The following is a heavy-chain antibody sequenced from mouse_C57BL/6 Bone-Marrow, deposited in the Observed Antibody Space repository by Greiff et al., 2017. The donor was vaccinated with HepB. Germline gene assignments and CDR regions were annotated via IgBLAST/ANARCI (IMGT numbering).Heavy chain of an antibody. J-gene: IGHJ1*03. Sequence: QVQLQQPGAELVMPGASVKLSCKASGYTFTSYWMHWVKQRPGQGLEWIGEIDPSDSYTNYNQKFKGKSTLTVDKSSSTAYMQLSSLTSEDSAVYYCARFLNCYGSSSWYFDVWGTGTTVTVSS. CDR1: GYTFTSYW. CDR2: IDPSDSYT. CDR3: ARFLNCYGSSSWYFDV. D-gene: IGHD1-1*01. V-gene: IGHV1-69*01.